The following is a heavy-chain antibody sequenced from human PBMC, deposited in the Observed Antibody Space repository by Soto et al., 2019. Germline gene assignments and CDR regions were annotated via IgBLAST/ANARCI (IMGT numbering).Heavy chain of an antibody. CDR3: ARGISLVGATNWFDP. CDR2: IYYSGST. CDR1: GGSISSGDYY. V-gene: IGHV4-30-4*01. J-gene: IGHJ5*02. D-gene: IGHD2-15*01. Sequence: QVQLQESGPGLVKPSQTLSLTCTVSGGSISSGDYYWSWIRQPPGKGLEWIGYIYYSGSTYYNPSLTSRVTISIDTSKNQFSLKLSSVTAADTAVYYCARGISLVGATNWFDPWGQGTLVTVSS.